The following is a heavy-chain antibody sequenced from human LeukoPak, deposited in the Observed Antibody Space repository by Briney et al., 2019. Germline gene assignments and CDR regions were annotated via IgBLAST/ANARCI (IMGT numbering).Heavy chain of an antibody. CDR2: IWYDGSNK. V-gene: IGHV3-33*01. CDR1: GFTFSSYG. D-gene: IGHD6-25*01. Sequence: PGRSLRLSCAASGFTFSSYGMHWVRQAPGKGLEWVAVIWYDGSNKYYADSVKGRFTISRDDSKNTLYLQMNSLRAEDTAVYYWGKGVKAAAGYYFDYGGRGPRVTVPS. J-gene: IGHJ4*02. CDR3: GKGVKAAAGYYFDY.